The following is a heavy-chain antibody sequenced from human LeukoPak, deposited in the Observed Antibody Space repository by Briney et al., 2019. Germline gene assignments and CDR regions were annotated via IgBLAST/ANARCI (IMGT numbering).Heavy chain of an antibody. J-gene: IGHJ5*02. CDR3: ARERYCSGGSCPNWFDP. Sequence: ASVKVSCKASGGTFSSYAISWVRQAPGQGLEWMGWISAYNGNTNYAQKLQGRVTMTTDTSTSTAYMELRSLRSDDTAVYYCARERYCSGGSCPNWFDPWGQGTLVTVSS. D-gene: IGHD2-15*01. CDR2: ISAYNGNT. CDR1: GGTFSSYA. V-gene: IGHV1-18*01.